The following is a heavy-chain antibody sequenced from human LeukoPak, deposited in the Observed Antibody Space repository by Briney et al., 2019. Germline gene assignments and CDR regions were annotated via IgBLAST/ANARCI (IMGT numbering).Heavy chain of an antibody. CDR3: ASAMVRGVSYFDY. CDR2: INPSGGST. D-gene: IGHD3-10*01. CDR1: GYTFTSYY. Sequence: ASVKVSCRASGYTFTSYYMHWVRQAPGQGLEWMGIINPSGGSTSYAQKFQGRVTMTRDTSTSTVYMELSSLRSEDTAVYYCASAMVRGVSYFDYWGQGTLVTVSS. V-gene: IGHV1-46*01. J-gene: IGHJ4*02.